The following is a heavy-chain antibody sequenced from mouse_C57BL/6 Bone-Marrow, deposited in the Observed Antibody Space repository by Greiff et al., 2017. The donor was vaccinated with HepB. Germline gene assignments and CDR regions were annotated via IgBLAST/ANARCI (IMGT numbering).Heavy chain of an antibody. CDR2: IYPVSGET. CDR3: GRGYFDV. V-gene: IGHV1-11*01. Sequence: VQLQQPGAELVMPGASVKLSCKASGYTFTSYWMHWVKQRPGQGLEWIGRIYPVSGETNYNQKFMGKATFSVDRSSSTVYMVLNSLTSEDPAVYYCGRGYFDVWGTGTTVTVSS. J-gene: IGHJ1*03. CDR1: GYTFTSYW.